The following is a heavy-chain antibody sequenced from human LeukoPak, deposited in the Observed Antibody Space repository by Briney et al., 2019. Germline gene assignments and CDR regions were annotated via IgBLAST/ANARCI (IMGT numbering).Heavy chain of an antibody. CDR2: ISSSGSTI. CDR1: GFTFSDYY. D-gene: IGHD3-3*01. J-gene: IGHJ6*02. Sequence: GGSLRLSCAASGFTFSDYYMSWIRQAPGKGLEWVSYISSSGSTIYYADSVKGRFTISRDNAKNSLYLQMNSLRAEDTAVYYCARDLQDSWSGYYYYYYYGMDVWGQGTTVTVSS. CDR3: ARDLQDSWSGYYYYYYYGMDV. V-gene: IGHV3-11*01.